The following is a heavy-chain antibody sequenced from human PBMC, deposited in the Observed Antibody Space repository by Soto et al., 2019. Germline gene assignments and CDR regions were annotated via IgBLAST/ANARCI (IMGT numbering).Heavy chain of an antibody. D-gene: IGHD4-17*01. CDR2: IWYDGSNK. V-gene: IGHV3-33*01. CDR1: GFPFSTYG. Sequence: QVQLVESGGGVVQPGRSLRLSCAASGFPFSTYGMHWVRQAPGKGLEWVAVIWYDGSNKYYADSVKGRFTISRDNSKNTLDLQMNSLRAEDTAVYYCAREGYYGDTDPGFDNWGQGTLVTVSS. CDR3: AREGYYGDTDPGFDN. J-gene: IGHJ4*02.